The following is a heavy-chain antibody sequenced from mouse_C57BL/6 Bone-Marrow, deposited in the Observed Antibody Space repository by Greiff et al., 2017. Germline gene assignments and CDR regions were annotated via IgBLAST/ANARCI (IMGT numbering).Heavy chain of an antibody. J-gene: IGHJ2*01. CDR3: ASGGGYFFDY. Sequence: EVKLMESGGGLVQPGGSLSLSCAASGFTFTDYYMSWVRQPPGKALEWLGFIRNKANGYTTEYSASVKGRFTISRDNSQSILYLQMNALRAEDSATYYCASGGGYFFDYWGQGTTLTVSS. CDR2: IRNKANGYTT. CDR1: GFTFTDYY. V-gene: IGHV7-3*01.